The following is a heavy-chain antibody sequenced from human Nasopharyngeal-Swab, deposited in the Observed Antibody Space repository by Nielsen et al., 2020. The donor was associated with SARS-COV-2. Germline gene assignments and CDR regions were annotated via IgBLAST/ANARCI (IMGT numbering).Heavy chain of an antibody. CDR2: IYYSGST. D-gene: IGHD3-10*01. Sequence: SETLSLTCTVSGGSISSGDYYWSWIRQPPGKGLEWIGYIYYSGSTYYNPSLKSRVTISVDTSKNQFSLKLSSVTAADTAVYYCARAPMVRGVIHHYYYYGMDVWGQGTTVTVSS. CDR3: ARAPMVRGVIHHYYYYGMDV. CDR1: GGSISSGDYY. V-gene: IGHV4-30-4*01. J-gene: IGHJ6*02.